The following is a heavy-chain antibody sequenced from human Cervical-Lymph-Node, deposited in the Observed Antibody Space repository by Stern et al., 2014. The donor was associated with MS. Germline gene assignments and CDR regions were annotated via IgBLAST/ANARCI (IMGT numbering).Heavy chain of an antibody. CDR1: GFTFTKYA. CDR2: IGRGGGST. Sequence: EVQLFESGGALVQPGGSLRLSCAASGFTFTKYAMSWVRQTPGKGPEWVSAIGRGGGSTYYADSMKGRFTISRDYSKNTLYLQMNSLRAEDTAVYYCAKDLDSGGRCLSFCYCDYWGQGTQVTVSS. D-gene: IGHD2-15*01. V-gene: IGHV3-23*01. CDR3: AKDLDSGGRCLSFCYCDY. J-gene: IGHJ4*02.